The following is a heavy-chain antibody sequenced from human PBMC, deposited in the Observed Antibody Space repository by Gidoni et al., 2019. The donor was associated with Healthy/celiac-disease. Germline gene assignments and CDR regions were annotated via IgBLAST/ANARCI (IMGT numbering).Heavy chain of an antibody. J-gene: IGHJ4*02. CDR1: GGTFCSSA. V-gene: IGHV1-69*04. CDR2: IRPIFGIA. D-gene: IGHD3-10*01. CDR3: ARGVRGDYHGSGSLGDY. Sequence: QVQLVQSGAEVKKPGSSVTVSCKSSGGTFCSSAISWVRQAPGQGLEWMGRIRPIFGIANYTQKFQGRVTITADKSTRTAYMEMSSLRAEDTAVDYCARGVRGDYHGSGSLGDYWGQGTLVTVSS.